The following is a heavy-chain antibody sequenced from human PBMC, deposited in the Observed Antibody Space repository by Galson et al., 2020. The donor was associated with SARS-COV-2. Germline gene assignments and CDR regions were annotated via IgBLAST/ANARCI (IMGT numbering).Heavy chain of an antibody. CDR3: ARSGVVDIIRRNCFDP. V-gene: IGHV3-21*01. J-gene: IGHJ5*02. Sequence: ESLKISCVASGLSFSSYSMHWVRQAPGKGLEWVSSIGTTNQYIYYADSVKGRFTISRDNAENSLYLQMTSLRAEDTAVYYCARSGVVDIIRRNCFDPWGQGTLVTVSS. D-gene: IGHD3-3*01. CDR1: GLSFSSYS. CDR2: IGTTNQYI.